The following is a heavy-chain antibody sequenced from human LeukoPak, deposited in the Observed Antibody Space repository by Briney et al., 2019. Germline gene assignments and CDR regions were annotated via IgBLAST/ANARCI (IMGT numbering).Heavy chain of an antibody. CDR2: INWIGRSI. V-gene: IGHV3-9*01. CDR1: GFTFDDYA. D-gene: IGHD3-10*01. J-gene: IGHJ3*01. CDR3: AKERALGELIDAFDL. Sequence: GGSLRLSCAASGFTFDDYALHWVRQAPGKGLEWVSRINWIGRSIAYADSVKGRFTISRDNTKNSLYLQMNSLRTEDTALYYCAKERALGELIDAFDLWGPGTLVTVSS.